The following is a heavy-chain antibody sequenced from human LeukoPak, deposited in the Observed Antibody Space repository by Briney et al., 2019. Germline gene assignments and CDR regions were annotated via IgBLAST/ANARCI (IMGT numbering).Heavy chain of an antibody. D-gene: IGHD2-21*02. CDR2: INHSGST. Sequence: SETLSLTCAVYGGSFSSYYWSWIRQPPGKGLEWIGEINHSGSTNYNPSLKSRVTISVDTSKNQFSLKLSSVTAADTAVYYCARVTECGGDCYPYYFDYWGQGTLVTVSS. CDR3: ARVTECGGDCYPYYFDY. CDR1: GGSFSSYY. V-gene: IGHV4-34*01. J-gene: IGHJ4*02.